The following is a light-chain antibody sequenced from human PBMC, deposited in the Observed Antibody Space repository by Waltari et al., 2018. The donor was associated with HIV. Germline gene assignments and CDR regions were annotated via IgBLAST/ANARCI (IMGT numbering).Light chain of an antibody. CDR1: SRNVGGDND. CDR3: SSYTSSSTLV. CDR2: EVS. J-gene: IGLJ2*01. Sequence: QSALTQPASVSGSHGQSITISCTGTSRNVGGDNDVSWYQQYPGKAPKLMIYEVSNRPSGVSNRFSGSKSGNTASLTISGLQAEDEADYYCSSYTSSSTLVFGGGSKLTVL. V-gene: IGLV2-14*01.